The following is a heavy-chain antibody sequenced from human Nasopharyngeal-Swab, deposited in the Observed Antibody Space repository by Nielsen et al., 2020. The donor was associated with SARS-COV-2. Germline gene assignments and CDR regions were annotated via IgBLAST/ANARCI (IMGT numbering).Heavy chain of an antibody. V-gene: IGHV3-7*01. Sequence: GGSLRLSCAASGFNLNRYWMQWVRQAPGKGLEWVANIKTDGSAKYYVDSVKGRFTISRDNAGNSLYLQMNSLRAEDTAVYYCTRGDPDYWGQGTPVTVSS. J-gene: IGHJ4*02. CDR2: IKTDGSAK. CDR3: TRGDPDY. CDR1: GFNLNRYW.